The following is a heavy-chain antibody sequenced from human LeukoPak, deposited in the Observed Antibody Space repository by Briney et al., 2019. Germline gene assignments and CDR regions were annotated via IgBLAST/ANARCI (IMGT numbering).Heavy chain of an antibody. J-gene: IGHJ3*02. D-gene: IGHD1-1*01. CDR1: GFTFSNYA. CDR3: AKDHNWNDRNDAFDI. Sequence: GGSLRLSCAASGFTFSNYAMNWVRQAPGKGLQWVSGISGSGGSTYYADSVKGRFTISRDNSKNTLYLQMNSLRAEDTAVYYCAKDHNWNDRNDAFDIWGQGTMVTVSS. V-gene: IGHV3-23*01. CDR2: ISGSGGST.